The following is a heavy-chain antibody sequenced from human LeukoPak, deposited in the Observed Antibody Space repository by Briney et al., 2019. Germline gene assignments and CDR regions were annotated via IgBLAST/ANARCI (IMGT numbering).Heavy chain of an antibody. CDR1: GFSISSGYF. J-gene: IGHJ4*02. Sequence: SETLSLTCAVSGFSISSGYFWAWIRQSPGKGLEWIGSIFHSGITYYNPSLKSRITISVDTSKNQFSLRLSSVTAADTAVYYCARRISTRRRETCSSTSCYFDYWGQGTLVTVSS. CDR3: ARRISTRRRETCSSTSCYFDY. CDR2: IFHSGIT. D-gene: IGHD2-2*01. V-gene: IGHV4-38-2*01.